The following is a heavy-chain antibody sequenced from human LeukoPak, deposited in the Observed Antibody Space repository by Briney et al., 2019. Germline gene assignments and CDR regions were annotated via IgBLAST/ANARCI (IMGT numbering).Heavy chain of an antibody. CDR1: GGSFSGYY. D-gene: IGHD1-26*01. J-gene: IGHJ4*02. V-gene: IGHV4-34*01. CDR3: AREGSWGTSY. Sequence: SETLSLTCTVYGGSFSGYYWSWIRQPPGKGLEWIGEINHSGSTNYNPSLKSRVTISVDTSKNQFSLKLSSVTAADTAVYYCAREGSWGTSYWGQGTLVTVSS. CDR2: INHSGST.